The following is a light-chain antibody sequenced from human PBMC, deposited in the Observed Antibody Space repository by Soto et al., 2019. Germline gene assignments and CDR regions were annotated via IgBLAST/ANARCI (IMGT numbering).Light chain of an antibody. J-gene: IGLJ1*01. V-gene: IGLV1-40*01. CDR2: GNN. CDR1: SSNIGAGYA. Sequence: QSVLTQPPSVSGAPGPRVTISCNGSSSNIGAGYAVHWYQQLPGTAPKLLIYGNNNRPSGVPDRFSGSKSGTSASLAITGLQAEDETDHYCQSYDSNPSVSFGTGTRSPS. CDR3: QSYDSNPSVS.